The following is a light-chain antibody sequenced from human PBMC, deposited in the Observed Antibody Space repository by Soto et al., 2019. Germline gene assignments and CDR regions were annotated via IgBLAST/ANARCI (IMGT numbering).Light chain of an antibody. V-gene: IGKV1-9*01. CDR3: QQLNSYPLT. Sequence: DIQLTQSPSFLSASVGDRVTITCRASQGISSYLAWYQQKPGKAPKLLIYAASILQSGVPSGFSGSGSGTEFTLTISSLQPEDFATYYCQQLNSYPLTFGGGTKVEIK. CDR2: AAS. CDR1: QGISSY. J-gene: IGKJ4*01.